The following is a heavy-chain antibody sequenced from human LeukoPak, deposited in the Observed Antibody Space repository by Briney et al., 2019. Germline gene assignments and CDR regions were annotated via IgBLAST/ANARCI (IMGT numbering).Heavy chain of an antibody. CDR1: GYSFSSYW. CDR3: ARVLRYFDWIIDY. Sequence: GESLKISCKGSGYSFSSYWIGWVPQMPGKSLEWMGIIYPGDSDTRYNPSFQGQGTISADKSISTAYLQWSSLKASDTAMYCCARVLRYFDWIIDYWGQGTLVTVSS. CDR2: IYPGDSDT. J-gene: IGHJ4*02. D-gene: IGHD3-9*01. V-gene: IGHV5-51*01.